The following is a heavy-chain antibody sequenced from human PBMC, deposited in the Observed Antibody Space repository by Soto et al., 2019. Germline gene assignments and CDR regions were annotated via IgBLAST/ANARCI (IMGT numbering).Heavy chain of an antibody. V-gene: IGHV1-18*01. D-gene: IGHD6-6*01. CDR2: ISAYNGNT. CDR1: GYTFTSYG. J-gene: IGHJ3*02. Sequence: GASVKVSCKASGYTFTSYGISWVRQAPGQGPEWMGRISAYNGNTNYAQKLQGRFTMTTDTSTSTAYMELRSLRSDDTAVYYCARERLEYSSSRDAFDIWGQGTMVTVSS. CDR3: ARERLEYSSSRDAFDI.